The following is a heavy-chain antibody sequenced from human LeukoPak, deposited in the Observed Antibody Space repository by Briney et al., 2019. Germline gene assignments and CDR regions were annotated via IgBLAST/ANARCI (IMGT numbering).Heavy chain of an antibody. V-gene: IGHV4-59*12. Sequence: SETLSLTCTVSGGSISSYYWSWIRQPPGKGLEWIGYIYYSGSTNYNPSLKSRVTISVDTSKNQFSLKLSSVTAADTAVYYCARLRAAAGTWAAGWYFDLWGRGTPVTVSS. D-gene: IGHD6-13*01. CDR1: GGSISSYY. CDR3: ARLRAAAGTWAAGWYFDL. J-gene: IGHJ2*01. CDR2: IYYSGST.